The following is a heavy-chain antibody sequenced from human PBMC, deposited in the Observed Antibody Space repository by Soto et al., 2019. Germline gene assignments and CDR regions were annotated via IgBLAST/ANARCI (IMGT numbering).Heavy chain of an antibody. CDR1: GFTFSSYS. CDR2: ISSSSSYI. J-gene: IGHJ6*02. CDR3: ARGYYGDYELGGMDV. Sequence: EVQLVESGGGLVKPGGSLRLSCAASGFTFSSYSMNWVRQAPGKGLEWVSSISSSSSYIYYADSVKGRFTISRDNAKNSLYRQMNSLRAEDTAVYYCARGYYGDYELGGMDVWGQGTTVTVSS. D-gene: IGHD4-17*01. V-gene: IGHV3-21*01.